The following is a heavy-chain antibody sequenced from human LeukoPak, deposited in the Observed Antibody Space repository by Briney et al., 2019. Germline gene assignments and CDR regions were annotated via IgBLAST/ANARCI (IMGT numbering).Heavy chain of an antibody. CDR2: IYHSGST. Sequence: SETLSLTCSVSGYSISSGYYWGWIRQPPGKGLEWIASIYHSGSTYYNPSLKSRVTISVDTSKNQFSLKLSSVTAADTAGYYCARDGRIRFPVTNWFDPWGQGTLVTVSS. V-gene: IGHV4-38-2*02. J-gene: IGHJ5*02. CDR3: ARDGRIRFPVTNWFDP. D-gene: IGHD3-3*01. CDR1: GYSISSGYY.